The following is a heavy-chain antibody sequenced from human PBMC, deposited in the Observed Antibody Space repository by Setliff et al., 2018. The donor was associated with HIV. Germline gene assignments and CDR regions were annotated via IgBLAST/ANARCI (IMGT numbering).Heavy chain of an antibody. CDR3: AREGPKTYYFDY. CDR2: IFVGDSTT. J-gene: IGHJ4*02. Sequence: ASVKVSCKASGYTFTDHYMHWVRQAPGQGLEWMGKIFVGDSTTHYAQKFQGRVTLTSDTSTNTVYMELSSLRSEDTAVYYCAREGPKTYYFDYWGQGTQVTVSS. V-gene: IGHV1-46*01. CDR1: GYTFTDHY.